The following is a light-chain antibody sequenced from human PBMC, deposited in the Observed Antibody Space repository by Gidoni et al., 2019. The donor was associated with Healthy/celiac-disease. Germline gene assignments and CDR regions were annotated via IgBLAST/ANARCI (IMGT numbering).Light chain of an antibody. V-gene: IGLV2-14*01. J-gene: IGLJ3*02. Sequence: QSALTQPASVSCSPGQSITISCTGTSSDVGGYNYVSWYQQHPGKAPKLMIYEVSNRPSGVSNRFSGSKSGNTASLTISGLQAEDEADYYCSSYTSSSTWVFGGGTKLTVL. CDR1: SSDVGGYNY. CDR2: EVS. CDR3: SSYTSSSTWV.